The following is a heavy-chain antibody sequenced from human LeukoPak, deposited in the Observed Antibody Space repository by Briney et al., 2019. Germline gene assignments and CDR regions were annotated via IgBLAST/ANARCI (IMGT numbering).Heavy chain of an antibody. V-gene: IGHV1-69*06. CDR1: GGTFSSYA. D-gene: IGHD4-23*01. CDR2: IIPIFGTA. CDR3: ARGLGGGNGYYFDY. Sequence: GASVKVSCKASGGTFSSYAISWVRQAPGQGLEWMGGIIPIFGTANYAQKFQGRVTITADKSTSTAYMELSSLRSEDTAVYYCARGLGGGNGYYFDYWGQGTLVTVSS. J-gene: IGHJ4*02.